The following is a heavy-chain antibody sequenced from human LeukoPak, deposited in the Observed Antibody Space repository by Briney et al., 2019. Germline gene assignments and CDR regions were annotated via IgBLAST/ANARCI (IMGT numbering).Heavy chain of an antibody. J-gene: IGHJ6*02. D-gene: IGHD3-10*01. Sequence: PSETLSLTCTVSGGSISSYYWSWIRQPPGKGLEWIGDIYYSGSTNYNPSLKSRVTISVDTSKNQFSLKLSSVTAADTAVYYCARDYHGSGHWDYYYGMDVWGQGTTVTVSS. CDR1: GGSISSYY. CDR3: ARDYHGSGHWDYYYGMDV. V-gene: IGHV4-59*01. CDR2: IYYSGST.